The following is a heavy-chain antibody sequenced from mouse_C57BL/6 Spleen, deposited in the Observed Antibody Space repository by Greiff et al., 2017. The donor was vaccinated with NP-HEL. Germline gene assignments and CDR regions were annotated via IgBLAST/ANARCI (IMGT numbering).Heavy chain of an antibody. CDR3: TREEDYYGSSYGIMDY. D-gene: IGHD1-1*01. CDR2: IDPETGGT. J-gene: IGHJ4*01. Sequence: VQLQQSGAELVRPGASVTLSCKASGYTFTDYEMHWVKQTPVHGLEWIGAIDPETGGTAYNQKFKGQAILTADKSSSTAYMELRSLTSEDSAVYYCTREEDYYGSSYGIMDYWGQGTSVTVSS. V-gene: IGHV1-15*01. CDR1: GYTFTDYE.